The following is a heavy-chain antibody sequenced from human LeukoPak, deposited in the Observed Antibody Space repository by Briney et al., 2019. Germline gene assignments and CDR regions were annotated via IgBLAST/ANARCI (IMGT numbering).Heavy chain of an antibody. Sequence: GASVKVSCKASGYTFTGYYMHWVRQAPGQGLEWMGWINPNSGGTNYAQKFQGRVTMTRDTSISTAYMELSRLRSDDTAVYYCARAVFERYYYYYYMDVWGKGTTVTVSS. CDR1: GYTFTGYY. CDR3: ARAVFERYYYYYYMDV. J-gene: IGHJ6*03. V-gene: IGHV1-2*02. CDR2: INPNSGGT. D-gene: IGHD1-14*01.